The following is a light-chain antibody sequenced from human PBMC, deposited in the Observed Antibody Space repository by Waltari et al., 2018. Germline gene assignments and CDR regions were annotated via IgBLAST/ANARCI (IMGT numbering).Light chain of an antibody. Sequence: QSVLTQPPSTSGTPGQTVTIPCSGTNSNIGRNSVFWYQQLPGTAPKLLIYRNNQRPSGVPDRFSASKSGTSAALAIRGLRSEDEADYYCAAWDDSLSVTYVFGSGTRVTV. CDR2: RNN. V-gene: IGLV1-47*01. CDR3: AAWDDSLSVTYV. J-gene: IGLJ1*01. CDR1: NSNIGRNS.